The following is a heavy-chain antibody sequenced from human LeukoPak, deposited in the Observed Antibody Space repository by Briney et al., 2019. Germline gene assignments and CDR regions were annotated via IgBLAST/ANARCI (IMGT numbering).Heavy chain of an antibody. Sequence: PSETLSLTCTVSGGSTSSYYWSWIRQPPGKGLEWIGYIYHSGSTNYNPSLKSRVTISVDMSKNQFSLNLTSVTAADTGIYYCARDLPLSGMDIWGQGTTVTVSS. D-gene: IGHD3-16*01. V-gene: IGHV4-59*01. J-gene: IGHJ6*02. CDR3: ARDLPLSGMDI. CDR1: GGSTSSYY. CDR2: IYHSGST.